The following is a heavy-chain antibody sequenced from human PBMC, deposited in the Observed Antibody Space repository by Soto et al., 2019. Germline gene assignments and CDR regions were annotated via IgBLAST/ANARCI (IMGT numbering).Heavy chain of an antibody. J-gene: IGHJ4*02. Sequence: QVQLVQSGAEVKKPGASVKVSCKVSGYTLTELSMHWVRQAPGKGLEWMGGFDPEDGETIYAQKFQGRVTMTQDTSTDTAHMERSSLGSEDTAVYYCATRAEYSSGWGFDYWGQGTLVTVSS. V-gene: IGHV1-24*01. CDR3: ATRAEYSSGWGFDY. CDR2: FDPEDGET. D-gene: IGHD6-19*01. CDR1: GYTLTELS.